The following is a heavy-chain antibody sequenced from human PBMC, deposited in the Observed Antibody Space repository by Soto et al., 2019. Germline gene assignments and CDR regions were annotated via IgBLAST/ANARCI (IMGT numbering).Heavy chain of an antibody. CDR1: GGSIRSGGYY. V-gene: IGHV4-31*03. J-gene: IGHJ6*02. D-gene: IGHD5-12*01. Sequence: QVQLQESGPGLVKPSQTLSLTCTVSGGSIRSGGYYWSWIRQPPGKGLEWSGYIYYSGRTYYNPSLQSRVTISVDTSKNQFSRKLSSVTAADTAVYYCARGPRVDGYNPTYGMDVWGQGTTVIVSS. CDR3: ARGPRVDGYNPTYGMDV. CDR2: IYYSGRT.